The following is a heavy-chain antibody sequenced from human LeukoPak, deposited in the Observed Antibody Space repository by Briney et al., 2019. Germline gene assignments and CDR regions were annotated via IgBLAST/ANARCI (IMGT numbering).Heavy chain of an antibody. CDR1: GYTFTYYY. CDR2: IHPRSSDT. CDR3: ARDYSGRYDY. V-gene: IGHV1-2*06. D-gene: IGHD2-15*01. Sequence: ASVKVSCKASGYTFTYYYIHWVRQAPGQGLEWMGLIHPRSSDTYFAQKFRGRVTMTRDTSISTVYMELNRLTSDDTAVYYCARDYSGRYDYWAQGSLVTISS. J-gene: IGHJ4*02.